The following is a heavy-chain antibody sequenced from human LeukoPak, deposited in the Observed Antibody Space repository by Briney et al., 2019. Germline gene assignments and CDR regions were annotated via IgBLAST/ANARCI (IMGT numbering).Heavy chain of an antibody. J-gene: IGHJ4*02. CDR1: GGSLSGINYY. D-gene: IGHD2-2*02. CDR2: IHYGGNT. V-gene: IGHV4-39*01. Sequence: SETLSLTCTVSGGSLSGINYYWAWIRQPPGKGLEWIGSIHYGGNTYYNPSLEGRVTISVDTSKNHFSLELSSVTAADTAVYYCARHFHIVVVPAAISSCYFDYWGQGTLATVSS. CDR3: ARHFHIVVVPAAISSCYFDY.